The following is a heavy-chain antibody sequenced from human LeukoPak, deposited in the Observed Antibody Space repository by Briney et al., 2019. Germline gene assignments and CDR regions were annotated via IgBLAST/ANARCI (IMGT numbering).Heavy chain of an antibody. V-gene: IGHV4-59*01. D-gene: IGHD5-18*01. Sequence: SETLSLTCTVSGGSISSYYWSWIRQPPGKGLEWIGYIYYSGSTNYNPSLKSRVTISVDTSKNQFSLKLSSVTAADTAVYYCARGESYGYVPNYYYYGMDVWGQGTTVTVSS. J-gene: IGHJ6*02. CDR1: GGSISSYY. CDR3: ARGESYGYVPNYYYYGMDV. CDR2: IYYSGST.